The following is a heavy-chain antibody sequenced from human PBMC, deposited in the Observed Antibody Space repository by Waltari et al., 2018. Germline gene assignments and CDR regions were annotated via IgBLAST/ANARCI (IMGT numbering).Heavy chain of an antibody. V-gene: IGHV3-21*02. CDR2: ISSSGSYT. CDR1: GFTFSSYS. CDR3: ARGGWGFYLDD. J-gene: IGHJ4*02. Sequence: EVLLVESGGGLVKPGGSLRLSCAASGFTFSSYSMNWVGQAPGKGREWVSSISSSGSYTHYVDSVKGRFTISRDNAKNSLYLQMNTLRAEDTAVYYCARGGWGFYLDDWGQGTLVTSSS. D-gene: IGHD7-27*01.